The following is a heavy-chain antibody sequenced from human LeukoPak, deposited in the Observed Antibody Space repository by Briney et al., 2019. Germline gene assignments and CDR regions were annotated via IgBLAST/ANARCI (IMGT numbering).Heavy chain of an antibody. V-gene: IGHV3-7*05. CDR1: GITFSSYW. CDR3: ARSGTYRNAAFDI. CDR2: IKQDGSEK. D-gene: IGHD1-26*01. Sequence: GGSLRLSCAASGITFSSYWMTWVRQPPGKGLEWVANIKQDGSEKYYVDSVKGRFTISRDNAKNSLDLQMNSLRAEDTAVYYCARSGTYRNAAFDIWGQGTMVTVSS. J-gene: IGHJ3*02.